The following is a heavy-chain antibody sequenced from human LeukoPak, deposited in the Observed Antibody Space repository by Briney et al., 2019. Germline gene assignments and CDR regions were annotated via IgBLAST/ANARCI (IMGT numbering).Heavy chain of an antibody. CDR3: ARDLRSCSGGSCYSDAAFDI. D-gene: IGHD2-15*01. Sequence: SETLSLTCAVYGGSFSGYYWSWIRQPPGKGLEWIGEINHSGSTNYNPSLKSRVTISVDTSKNQFSLKLSSVTAADTAVYYCARDLRSCSGGSCYSDAAFDIWGQGTMVTVSS. CDR1: GGSFSGYY. V-gene: IGHV4-34*01. J-gene: IGHJ3*02. CDR2: INHSGST.